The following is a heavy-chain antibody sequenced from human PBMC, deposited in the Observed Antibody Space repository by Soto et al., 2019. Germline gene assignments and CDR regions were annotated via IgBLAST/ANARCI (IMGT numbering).Heavy chain of an antibody. V-gene: IGHV4-31*03. J-gene: IGHJ6*03. CDR1: GGSISSGGYY. CDR3: ARSQGDYFSGGSCYSDFYYYYMDV. D-gene: IGHD2-15*01. CDR2: IYYSGST. Sequence: QVQLQESGPGLVKPSQTLSLTCSVSGGSISSGGYYWSWIRQHPGKGLEWIGYIYYSGSTYYNPSLKSRVTISVDTSKNQFSLKLSSVTAADTAVYYCARSQGDYFSGGSCYSDFYYYYMDVWGKGTTVTVSS.